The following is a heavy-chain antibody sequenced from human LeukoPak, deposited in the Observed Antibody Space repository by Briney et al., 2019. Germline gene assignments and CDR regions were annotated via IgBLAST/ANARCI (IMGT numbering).Heavy chain of an antibody. V-gene: IGHV3-74*01. CDR1: GFFFSSYW. J-gene: IGHJ5*02. D-gene: IGHD3-10*01. Sequence: GGSLRLSCAASGFFFSSYWMYWVRQAPGKGLVWVARIYSDGSSTNYADSVKGRFTISRDNAKNTLYLQMNSLRAEDTAVYYCARGLYYYGSGGNWFDPWGQGTLVTVSS. CDR2: IYSDGSST. CDR3: ARGLYYYGSGGNWFDP.